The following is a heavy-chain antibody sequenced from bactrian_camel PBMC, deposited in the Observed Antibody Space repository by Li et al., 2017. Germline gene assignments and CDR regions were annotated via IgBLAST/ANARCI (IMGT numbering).Heavy chain of an antibody. CDR2: LDSDGKT. D-gene: IGHD5*01. CDR3: AAVPRGYGTWGTTEVNY. CDR1: GYTTTAKC. Sequence: QVQLVESGGGSVQAGGSLRLSCVASGYTTTAKCMAWFRQAPGKEREGVAQLDSDGKTDYSDPVKGRFTISEDNAKNTLYLQMNSLKPEDTAMYYCAAVPRGYGTWGTTEVNYWGQGTQVTVS. V-gene: IGHV3S53*01. J-gene: IGHJ4*01.